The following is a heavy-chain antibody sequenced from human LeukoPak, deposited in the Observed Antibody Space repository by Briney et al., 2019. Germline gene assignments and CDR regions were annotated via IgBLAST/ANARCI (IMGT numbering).Heavy chain of an antibody. J-gene: IGHJ6*03. V-gene: IGHV3-23*01. CDR2: IRGSGGST. D-gene: IGHD3-3*01. CDR1: GFTFSGYA. CDR3: AKGRAIFGVADYYYMDV. Sequence: GGSLRLSCAASGFTFSGYAMNWVRQAPGKGLEWVSAIRGSGGSTYYADSVKGRFPISRDNSKNTLYLQMNSLRAEDTAVYYCAKGRAIFGVADYYYMDVWGKGTTVTVSS.